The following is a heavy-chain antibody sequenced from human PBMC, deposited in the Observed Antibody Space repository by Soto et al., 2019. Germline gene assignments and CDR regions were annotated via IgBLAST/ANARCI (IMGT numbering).Heavy chain of an antibody. V-gene: IGHV3-23*01. J-gene: IGHJ4*02. D-gene: IGHD3-16*02. CDR1: GFTFSSYA. CDR2: IRGSGSST. CDR3: AKVASFNTGVGPCLGY. Sequence: GGSLRLSCAASGFTFSSYAMSWVRQAPGKGLEWVSTIRGSGSSTYYADSVKGRFTISRDNSKNTLYLQMNSLRAEDTAVYYCAKVASFNTGVGPCLGYWGQGTLVTVSS.